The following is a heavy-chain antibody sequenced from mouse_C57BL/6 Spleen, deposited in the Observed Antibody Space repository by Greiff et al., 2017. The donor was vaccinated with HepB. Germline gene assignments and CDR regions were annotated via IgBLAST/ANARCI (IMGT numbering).Heavy chain of an antibody. J-gene: IGHJ4*01. V-gene: IGHV1-64*01. CDR2: IHPNSGST. CDR3: ARSGWEKGYAMDY. D-gene: IGHD4-1*01. CDR1: GYTFTSYW. Sequence: QVQLKQPGAELVKPGASVKLSCKASGYTFTSYWMHWVKQRPGQGLEWIGMIHPNSGSTNYNEKFKSKATLTVDKSSSTAYMQLSSLTSEDSAVYYCARSGWEKGYAMDYWGQGTSVTVSS.